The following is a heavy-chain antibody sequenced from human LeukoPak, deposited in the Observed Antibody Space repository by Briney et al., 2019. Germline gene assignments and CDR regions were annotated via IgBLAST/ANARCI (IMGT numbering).Heavy chain of an antibody. D-gene: IGHD4-23*01. J-gene: IGHJ6*03. CDR1: GDSISSSSYY. V-gene: IGHV4-39*07. Sequence: PSETLSLTCTVSGDSISSSSYYWGWIRQPPGKGLEWIGSIYYSGSTYYNPSLKSRVTISVDTSKNQFSLKLSSVTAADTAVYYCARDSTPDSDYYYYYMDVWGKGTTVTVSS. CDR3: ARDSTPDSDYYYYYMDV. CDR2: IYYSGST.